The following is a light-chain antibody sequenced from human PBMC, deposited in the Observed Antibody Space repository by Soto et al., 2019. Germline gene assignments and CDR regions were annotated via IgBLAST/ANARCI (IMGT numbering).Light chain of an antibody. CDR2: GAS. CDR1: QSVGKS. CDR3: QQYCGSPRT. V-gene: IGKV3-20*01. J-gene: IGKJ1*01. Sequence: EIVLTQSPGTLSLSPGERATLSCRASQSVGKSLAWYQQKPGQAPRLLIYGASTRATGIPDRFSGSGSGTDFTLTISRLEPEDFAVDYCQQYCGSPRTFGQGTKVERK.